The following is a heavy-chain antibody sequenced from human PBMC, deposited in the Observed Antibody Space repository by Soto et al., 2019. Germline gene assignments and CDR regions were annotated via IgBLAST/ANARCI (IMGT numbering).Heavy chain of an antibody. V-gene: IGHV3-23*01. J-gene: IGHJ4*02. D-gene: IGHD1-26*01. CDR3: ARRGSGSYFDY. CDR2: ISGSGGST. Sequence: EVQLLESGGGLVQPGGSLRLSCAASGFTFSSYAMRWVRQAPVKGLEWVSAISGSGGSTYYADSVKGRFTISRDNSKNTLVPQMNSLGAGDPGVLYCARRGSGSYFDYWGQGTLVTVSS. CDR1: GFTFSSYA.